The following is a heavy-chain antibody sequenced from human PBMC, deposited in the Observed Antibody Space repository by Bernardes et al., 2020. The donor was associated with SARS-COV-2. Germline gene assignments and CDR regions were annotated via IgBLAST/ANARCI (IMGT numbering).Heavy chain of an antibody. J-gene: IGHJ5*02. V-gene: IGHV1-8*01. CDR3: ARGDDYSTAVDP. Sequence: ASVKVSCKASGYTFTSYDINWVRQATGQGLEWMGWMNPNSGNTGYAQKFQGRVTMTRNTSISTAYMELSSLRSEDTAVYYCARGDDYSTAVDPWGQGTLVTVSS. CDR1: GYTFTSYD. D-gene: IGHD4-17*01. CDR2: MNPNSGNT.